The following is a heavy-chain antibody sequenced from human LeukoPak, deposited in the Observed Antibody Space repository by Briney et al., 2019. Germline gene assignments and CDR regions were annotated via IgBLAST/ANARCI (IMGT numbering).Heavy chain of an antibody. CDR1: GFTFSSYG. CDR3: AKDQPNEGGMDV. V-gene: IGHV3-30*18. J-gene: IGHJ6*02. CDR2: ISYDGSNK. D-gene: IGHD2-8*01. Sequence: GRSLRLSCAASGFTFSSYGMHWVRQAPGKGLEWVAVISYDGSNKYYADSVKGRFTISRDNSKNTLYLQMNSLRAEDTAVNYCAKDQPNEGGMDVWGQGTTVTVSS.